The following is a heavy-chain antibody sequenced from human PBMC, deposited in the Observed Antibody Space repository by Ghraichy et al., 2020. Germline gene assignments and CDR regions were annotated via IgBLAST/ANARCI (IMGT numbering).Heavy chain of an antibody. CDR1: GFNFRDHG. CDR3: ARRYTGTYYSLFDY. D-gene: IGHD3-10*01. Sequence: GGSLRLSCAASGFNFRDHGMGWVRQGPGKGLEWVSGINKNADSTNYADSVKGRFTISRDNAKNALYLQMHSLRADDTALYFCARRYTGTYYSLFDYWGQGTPITVSS. J-gene: IGHJ4*02. CDR2: INKNADST. V-gene: IGHV3-20*04.